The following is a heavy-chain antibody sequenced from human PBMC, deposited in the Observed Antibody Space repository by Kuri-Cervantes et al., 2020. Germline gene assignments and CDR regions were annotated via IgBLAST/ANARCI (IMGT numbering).Heavy chain of an antibody. CDR3: ARGVPDIVVVPAAMRDRLNWFDP. Sequence: GESLKISCAASGFMFSGYSMNWVRQAPGKGLEWVSSISSGSSYMYYGDSVKGRFTISRDNAKNSLSPQMSSLRAEDTAVYYCARGVPDIVVVPAAMRDRLNWFDPWGQGTLVTVSS. CDR1: GFMFSGYS. D-gene: IGHD2-2*01. V-gene: IGHV3-21*01. CDR2: ISSGSSYM. J-gene: IGHJ5*02.